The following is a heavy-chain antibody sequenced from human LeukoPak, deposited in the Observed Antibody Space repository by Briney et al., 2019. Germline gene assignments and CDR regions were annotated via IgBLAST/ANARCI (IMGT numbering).Heavy chain of an antibody. D-gene: IGHD2-2*01. V-gene: IGHV4-34*01. J-gene: IGHJ6*03. CDR3: ARGPQYCSSTSRYRGNYYYMDV. Sequence: SETLSLTCAVYGGSFSGYYWSWIRQPPGKGLEWIGEINHSGSTNYNPSLKSRVTISVDTSKNQFSLKLSSVTAADTAVYYCARGPQYCSSTSRYRGNYYYMDVWGKGTTVTVSS. CDR2: INHSGST. CDR1: GGSFSGYY.